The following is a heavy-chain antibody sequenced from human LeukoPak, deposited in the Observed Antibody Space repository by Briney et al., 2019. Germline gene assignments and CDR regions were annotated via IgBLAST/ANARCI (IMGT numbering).Heavy chain of an antibody. V-gene: IGHV3-23*01. CDR1: GFTFSSYA. CDR3: AKDPSIAGAGRFPHFDY. D-gene: IGHD6-13*01. J-gene: IGHJ4*02. CDR2: ISGSGGST. Sequence: GGSLRLSCAASGFTFSSYAMSWVRQAPGKGLEWVSAISGSGGSTYCADSVKGRFTISRDNSKNTLYLQMNSLRAEDTAVYYCAKDPSIAGAGRFPHFDYGGKGPVATVSS.